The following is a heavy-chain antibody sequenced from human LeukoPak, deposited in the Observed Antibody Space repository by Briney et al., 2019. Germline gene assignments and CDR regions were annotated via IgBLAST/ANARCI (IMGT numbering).Heavy chain of an antibody. CDR3: AKGSNGTSYFQH. CDR1: GFTFSSHA. J-gene: IGHJ1*01. V-gene: IGHV3-23*01. D-gene: IGHD1-1*01. CDR2: IRGSGGST. Sequence: GGSLRLSCAASGFTFSSHAMSWVRQAPGKGLEWASAIRGSGGSTYYADSVKGRFTISRGNSKNTLYLQMNSLRAEDTAVYYCAKGSNGTSYFQHWGKGTVVSVSS.